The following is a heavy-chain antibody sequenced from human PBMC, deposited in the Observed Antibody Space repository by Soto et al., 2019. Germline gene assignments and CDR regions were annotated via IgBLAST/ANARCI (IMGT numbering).Heavy chain of an antibody. CDR1: GFSFGDYW. Sequence: GGSLRLSCAASGFSFGDYWMSWVRQAPGKGLEWVAHMKKDGSEKYYVDSVKGRFSVSRDNSKNALYLQMDSLRAEDTAVYYCAKLGSGYYTGLYFDYWGQGTLVTVSS. V-gene: IGHV3-7*03. CDR2: MKKDGSEK. J-gene: IGHJ4*02. D-gene: IGHD3-3*01. CDR3: AKLGSGYYTGLYFDY.